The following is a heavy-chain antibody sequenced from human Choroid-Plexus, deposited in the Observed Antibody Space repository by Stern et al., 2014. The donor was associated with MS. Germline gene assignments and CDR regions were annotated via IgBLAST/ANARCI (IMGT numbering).Heavy chain of an antibody. CDR2: VSYDGSNK. D-gene: IGHD2/OR15-2a*01. V-gene: IGHV3-30*18. CDR1: GFTFGSCA. Sequence: VQLGESGGGVVQPGRPLRLSCVASGFTFGSCAMHWVRQAPGKGLELVAGVSYDGSNKYYADSVKGRFTISRDNSQNTLYMQMSSLRPEDTAVYYCAKDRQYLTYFFDHWGQGSLVTVSS. J-gene: IGHJ5*02. CDR3: AKDRQYLTYFFDH.